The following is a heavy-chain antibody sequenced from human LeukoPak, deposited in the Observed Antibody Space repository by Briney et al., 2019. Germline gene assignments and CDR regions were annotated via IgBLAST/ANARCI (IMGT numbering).Heavy chain of an antibody. J-gene: IGHJ5*02. CDR3: ARGHGWYSP. CDR2: IFTSGTI. Sequence: PSETLSLTCTVSGGSINNYYWTWIRQPAGKGLEWIGRIFTSGTISYNPSLQSRVTMFVDTSKSQFSLILTSVTAADTAVYYCARGHGWYSPWGQGTLVTVSS. CDR1: GGSINNYY. D-gene: IGHD6-19*01. V-gene: IGHV4-4*07.